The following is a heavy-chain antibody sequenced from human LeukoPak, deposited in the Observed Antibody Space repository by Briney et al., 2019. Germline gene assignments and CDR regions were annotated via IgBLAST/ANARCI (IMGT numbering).Heavy chain of an antibody. Sequence: GGSLRLSCAASGFTFSSYAMSWVRHAPGKGLEWVSAISGRGGSTYYADSVKGRFTISRDNSKNTLYLQMNSLRAEDTAVYYCAKDSRANRYFDWLSHFDYWGQGTLVTVSS. CDR2: ISGRGGST. V-gene: IGHV3-23*01. CDR3: AKDSRANRYFDWLSHFDY. D-gene: IGHD3-9*01. J-gene: IGHJ4*02. CDR1: GFTFSSYA.